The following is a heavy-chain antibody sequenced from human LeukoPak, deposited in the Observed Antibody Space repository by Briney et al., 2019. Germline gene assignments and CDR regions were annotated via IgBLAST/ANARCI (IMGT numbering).Heavy chain of an antibody. CDR1: GGSFSGYY. V-gene: IGHV4-34*01. CDR2: INHSGST. J-gene: IGHJ4*02. Sequence: SETLSLTCAVYGGSFSGYYWSWIRQPPGKGLEWIGEINHSGSTNYNPSLKSRVTISVDTSKNQFSLKLSSVTAADTAVYYCARDPQSGRYCSSTSCRYFDYWGQGTLVTVSS. CDR3: ARDPQSGRYCSSTSCRYFDY. D-gene: IGHD2-2*01.